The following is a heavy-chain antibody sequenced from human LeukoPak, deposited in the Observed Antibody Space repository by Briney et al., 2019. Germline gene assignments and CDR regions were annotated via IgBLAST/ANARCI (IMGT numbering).Heavy chain of an antibody. D-gene: IGHD3-22*01. CDR1: GFTFSNAW. Sequence: PGGSLRLSCAASGFTFSNAWMSWVRQAPGKGLEWVGRIKSKTDGGTTDYAAPVKGRFTISRDDSKNTLYLQMNSLKTEDTAVYYCTTEYYYDSSGYHRFDYWGQGTLVTVSS. J-gene: IGHJ4*02. CDR2: IKSKTDGGTT. CDR3: TTEYYYDSSGYHRFDY. V-gene: IGHV3-15*01.